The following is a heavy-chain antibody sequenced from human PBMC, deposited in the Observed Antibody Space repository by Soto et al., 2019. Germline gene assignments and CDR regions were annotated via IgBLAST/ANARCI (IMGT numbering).Heavy chain of an antibody. V-gene: IGHV3-23*01. D-gene: IGHD4-17*01. CDR2: ISGSGGST. Sequence: GGSLRLSCAASGFTFSSYAMSWVRQAPGKGLEWVSAISGSGGSTYYADSVKGRFTISRDNSKNTLYLQMNSLRAEDTAIYYCAKVFDDYGDGYWGQGTLVTVSS. CDR1: GFTFSSYA. J-gene: IGHJ4*02. CDR3: AKVFDDYGDGY.